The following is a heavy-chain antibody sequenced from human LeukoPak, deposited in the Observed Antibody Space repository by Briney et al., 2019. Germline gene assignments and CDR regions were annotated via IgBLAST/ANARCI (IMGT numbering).Heavy chain of an antibody. J-gene: IGHJ4*02. CDR3: ARKTTSLDY. CDR1: GYTFTDYY. D-gene: IGHD1-7*01. Sequence: GASAKVSCKNSGYTFTDYYLYWVRQAPGRGPEWMGRISPDNGVTKIAQKFQGRVTMTRDTSINTIYMELGRLTGDDTAVYYCARKTTSLDYWGQGTQISV. V-gene: IGHV1-2*06. CDR2: ISPDNGVT.